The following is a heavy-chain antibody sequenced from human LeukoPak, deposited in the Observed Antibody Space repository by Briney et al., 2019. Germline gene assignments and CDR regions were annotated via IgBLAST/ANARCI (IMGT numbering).Heavy chain of an antibody. Sequence: SVKVSCKASGGTFSSYAISWVRQAPGQGREWMGGIIPIFGTANYAQKFQGRVTITADESTSTAYMELSSLRSEDTAVYYCAREHYYGGNFLGYFDLWGRGTLVTVSS. V-gene: IGHV1-69*13. J-gene: IGHJ2*01. CDR3: AREHYYGGNFLGYFDL. D-gene: IGHD4-23*01. CDR2: IIPIFGTA. CDR1: GGTFSSYA.